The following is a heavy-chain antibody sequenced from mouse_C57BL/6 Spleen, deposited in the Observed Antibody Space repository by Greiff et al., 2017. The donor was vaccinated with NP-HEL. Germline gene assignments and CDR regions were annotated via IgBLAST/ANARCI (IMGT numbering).Heavy chain of an antibody. CDR2: IYPRSGNT. D-gene: IGHD1-1*01. V-gene: IGHV1-81*01. Sequence: VQLQESGAELARPGASVKLSCKASGYTFTSYGISWVKQRTGQGLEWIGEIYPRSGNTYYNEKFKGKATLTADKSSSTAYMELRSLTSEDSAVYFCARRGHYYGSHWYFDVWGTGTTVTVSS. J-gene: IGHJ1*03. CDR3: ARRGHYYGSHWYFDV. CDR1: GYTFTSYG.